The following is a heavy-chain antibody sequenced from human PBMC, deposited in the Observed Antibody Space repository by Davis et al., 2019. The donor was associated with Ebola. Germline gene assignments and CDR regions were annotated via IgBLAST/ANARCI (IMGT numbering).Heavy chain of an antibody. V-gene: IGHV3-74*01. Sequence: GESLKISRAASGFTFSSYWMSWVRQAPGKGLVWVSRINSDGSSTSYADSVKGRFTISRDNAKNTLYLQMNSLRAEDTAVYYCAKTSSGWAGFDYWGQGTLVTVSS. CDR1: GFTFSSYW. CDR3: AKTSSGWAGFDY. CDR2: INSDGSST. J-gene: IGHJ4*02. D-gene: IGHD6-19*01.